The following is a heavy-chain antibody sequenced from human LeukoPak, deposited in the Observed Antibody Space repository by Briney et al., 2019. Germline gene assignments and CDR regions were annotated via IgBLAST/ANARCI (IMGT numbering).Heavy chain of an antibody. CDR2: IKSKTDGGTT. CDR3: TTVHMGIAAAGYDY. V-gene: IGHV3-15*01. J-gene: IGHJ4*02. D-gene: IGHD6-13*01. CDR1: GLTFSNAW. Sequence: GGSLRLSCAASGLTFSNAWMSWVRQAPGKGLEWVGRIKSKTDGGTTDYAAPVKGRFTISRDDSKNTLYLQMNSLKTEDTAVYYCTTVHMGIAAAGYDYWGLGTLVTVSS.